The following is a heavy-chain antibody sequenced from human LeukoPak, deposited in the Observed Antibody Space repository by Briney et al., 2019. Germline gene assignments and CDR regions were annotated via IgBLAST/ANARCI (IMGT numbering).Heavy chain of an antibody. V-gene: IGHV1-18*01. CDR3: AREITQRGAFDI. CDR1: GYTFTSYG. D-gene: IGHD1-14*01. Sequence: ASVKVSCKASGYTFTSYGISWVRQAPGQGLEWMGWISAYNGNTNYAQKLRGRVTMTTDTSTSTAYMELRSLRSDDTAVYYCAREITQRGAFDIWGQGTMVTVSS. CDR2: ISAYNGNT. J-gene: IGHJ3*02.